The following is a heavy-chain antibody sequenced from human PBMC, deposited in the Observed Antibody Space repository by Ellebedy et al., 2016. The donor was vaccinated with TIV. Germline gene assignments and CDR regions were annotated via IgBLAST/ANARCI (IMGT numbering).Heavy chain of an antibody. D-gene: IGHD5-18*01. CDR2: IYPGYSDT. CDR1: GYSFTSYW. V-gene: IGHV5-51*01. CDR3: ARHSNGNGYNDHWPVGDY. J-gene: IGHJ4*02. Sequence: GESLKISCTASGYSFTSYWIGWVRQMPGKGLEWMGIIYPGYSDTSYSQSFQGQVTISADKSISTAYLQWSSLKASDTAVYYCARHSNGNGYNDHWPVGDYWGQGTLVTVSS.